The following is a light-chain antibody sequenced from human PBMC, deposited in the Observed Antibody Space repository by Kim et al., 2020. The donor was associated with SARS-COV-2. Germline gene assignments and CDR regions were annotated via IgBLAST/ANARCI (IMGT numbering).Light chain of an antibody. Sequence: DIVMTQSPLSLPATPGEPASISCKSSQSLLNSNGYNYLDWYLQKPGQSPQLLIYLGSSRASGVPGRFSGRGSATDFTLKISRVEPDDVGIYYCMQALQPPWTFGQGTKVDIK. J-gene: IGKJ1*01. CDR1: QSLLNSNGYNY. CDR2: LGS. CDR3: MQALQPPWT. V-gene: IGKV2-28*01.